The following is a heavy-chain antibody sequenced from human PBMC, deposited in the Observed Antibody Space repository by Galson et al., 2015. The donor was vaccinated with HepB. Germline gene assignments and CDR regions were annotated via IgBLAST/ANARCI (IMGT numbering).Heavy chain of an antibody. D-gene: IGHD2-15*01. J-gene: IGHJ4*02. CDR2: ISTSSNTI. Sequence: SLRLSCAASGFTFSSYSMNWVRQAPGKGLEWISYISTSSNTIFYADSVKGRFTISRDNAKNSLYLQLNSLRDGDTAVYYCARDRSWRVDDYWGQGTLVTVSS. CDR1: GFTFSSYS. CDR3: ARDRSWRVDDY. V-gene: IGHV3-48*02.